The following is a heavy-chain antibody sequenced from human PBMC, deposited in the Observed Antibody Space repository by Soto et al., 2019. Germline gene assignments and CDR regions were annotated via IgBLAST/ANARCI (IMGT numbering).Heavy chain of an antibody. Sequence: GGSLRLSCAASGFTFSSYGMHWVRQAPGKGLEWVAVIWYDGSNKYYADSVKGRFTISRDNSKNTLYLQMNSLRAEDTAVYYCARDSQPQRYFDWSPHFDYWGQGTLVTVSS. CDR3: ARDSQPQRYFDWSPHFDY. D-gene: IGHD3-9*01. CDR2: IWYDGSNK. V-gene: IGHV3-33*01. CDR1: GFTFSSYG. J-gene: IGHJ4*02.